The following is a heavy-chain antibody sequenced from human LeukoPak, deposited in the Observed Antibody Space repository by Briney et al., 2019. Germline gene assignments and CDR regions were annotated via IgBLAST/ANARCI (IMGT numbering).Heavy chain of an antibody. Sequence: GGSLRLSCAASGFTFSSYGMHWVRQAPGKGLEWVAVIWYDGSNKYYADSVKGRFTISRDNSKNTLYLQMNSLRAEDTAVYYCARDGFNDILTGYPLFGYHYWGQGTLVTVSS. J-gene: IGHJ4*02. CDR3: ARDGFNDILTGYPLFGYHY. D-gene: IGHD3-9*01. CDR1: GFTFSSYG. V-gene: IGHV3-33*01. CDR2: IWYDGSNK.